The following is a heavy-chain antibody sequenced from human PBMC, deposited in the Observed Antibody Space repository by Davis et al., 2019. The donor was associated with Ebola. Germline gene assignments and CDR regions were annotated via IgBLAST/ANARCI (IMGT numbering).Heavy chain of an antibody. CDR3: ARGGYDNFDS. CDR1: GFTFSIYW. V-gene: IGHV3-7*01. D-gene: IGHD5-12*01. CDR2: MKQDGSQK. Sequence: GESLKISCEASGFTFSIYWMSWVRQAPGKGLEWVASMKQDGSQKHYLGSVKGRFTISRDNAKNSLYLDMNSLRDEDTAVYYCARGGYDNFDSWGQGTLVTVSS. J-gene: IGHJ4*02.